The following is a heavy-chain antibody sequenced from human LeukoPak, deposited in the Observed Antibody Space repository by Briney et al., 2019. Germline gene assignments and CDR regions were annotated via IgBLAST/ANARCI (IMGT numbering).Heavy chain of an antibody. CDR3: ARHEKPAAFYGMDV. CDR1: GGSFSDYY. Sequence: PSETLSLTCAVYGGSFSDYYWTWIRQPPGKGLECIGEINHRGSTHYNPSLKSRVTISVDTSKKQFSLKLSSVTAADTAVYYCARHEKPAAFYGMDVWGQGTTVTVSS. D-gene: IGHD2-2*01. V-gene: IGHV4-34*01. CDR2: INHRGST. J-gene: IGHJ6*02.